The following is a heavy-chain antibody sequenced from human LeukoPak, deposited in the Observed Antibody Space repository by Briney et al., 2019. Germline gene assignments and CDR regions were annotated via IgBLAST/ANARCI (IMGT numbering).Heavy chain of an antibody. J-gene: IGHJ4*02. Sequence: WGSLRLSCAASGFLVSSNYMSWVRQAPGKGLEWVSVIYSGGSTYYADSVKGRFTISRDNSKNTLYLQMNSLRAEDTAVYYCARDPAGYSSGWYYFDYWGQGTLVTVSS. CDR3: ARDPAGYSSGWYYFDY. D-gene: IGHD6-19*01. CDR2: IYSGGST. V-gene: IGHV3-66*01. CDR1: GFLVSSNY.